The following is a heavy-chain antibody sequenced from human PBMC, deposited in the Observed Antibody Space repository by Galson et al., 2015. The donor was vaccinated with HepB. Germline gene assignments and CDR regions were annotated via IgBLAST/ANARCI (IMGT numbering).Heavy chain of an antibody. V-gene: IGHV3-48*04. D-gene: IGHD1-26*01. Sequence: SLRLSCAASGFSFQTTSMNWVRQAPGKGLEWIAYISSSSSTIYYTESVKGRFTVSRDNAKSSVSLQMTSLRVEDSAMYYCARRGWDLDSWGPGTLGTVSS. CDR2: ISSSSSTI. CDR1: GFSFQTTS. CDR3: ARRGWDLDS. J-gene: IGHJ4*02.